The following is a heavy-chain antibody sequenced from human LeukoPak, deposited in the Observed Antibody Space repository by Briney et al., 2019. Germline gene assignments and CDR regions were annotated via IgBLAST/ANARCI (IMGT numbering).Heavy chain of an antibody. CDR2: IRPEDSDT. Sequence: GESLQISCQGFGYNFATYWVGWVRQMPGKGLEWVALIRPEDSDTRYSPSFQGQVTISADKSINTAYLQWSSLKASDTAMYYCARIPTYYYGSGSYVNDYYYYGMDVWGQGTTVTVSS. V-gene: IGHV5-51*01. D-gene: IGHD3-10*01. CDR3: ARIPTYYYGSGSYVNDYYYYGMDV. J-gene: IGHJ6*02. CDR1: GYNFATYW.